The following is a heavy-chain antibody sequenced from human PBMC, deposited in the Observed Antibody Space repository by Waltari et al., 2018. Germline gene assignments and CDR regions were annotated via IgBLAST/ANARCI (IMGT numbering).Heavy chain of an antibody. CDR2: FDPEDGET. Sequence: QVQLVQSGAEVKKPGASVKVSCKVSGYTLPDLSMHWGRPAPGQGLEWMGGFDPEDGETIYAQKFQGRVTMTEDTSTDTAYMELSSLRSEDTAVYYCATVVEGQWLVYAEYFQHWGQGTLVTVSS. J-gene: IGHJ1*01. D-gene: IGHD6-19*01. CDR3: ATVVEGQWLVYAEYFQH. CDR1: GYTLPDLS. V-gene: IGHV1-24*01.